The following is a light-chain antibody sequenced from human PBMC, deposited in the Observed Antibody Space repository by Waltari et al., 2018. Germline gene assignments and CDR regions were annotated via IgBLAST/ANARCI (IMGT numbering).Light chain of an antibody. CDR2: AAS. CDR1: QSSRDY. Sequence: DIQMTQSPSSLSASVGDRVTITCRASQSSRDYLNWYQQKPGKAPKLLIYAASTLQSGVPSRVSGSGSVTDFALTISSLQPEDFATYYCQQSDSFGQGTRLEIK. CDR3: QQSDS. J-gene: IGKJ5*01. V-gene: IGKV1-39*01.